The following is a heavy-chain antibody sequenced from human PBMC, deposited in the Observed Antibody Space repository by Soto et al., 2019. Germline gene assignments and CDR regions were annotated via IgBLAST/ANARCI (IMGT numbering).Heavy chain of an antibody. CDR3: ARGYCTATICDPWFDP. D-gene: IGHD2-8*02. CDR2: IYPGDSDT. J-gene: IGHJ5*02. V-gene: IGHV5-51*01. Sequence: GGSLKISCQGSGSAICSYLFAWVRQIPGKGLEWMGIIYPGDSDTRYSPSFQGHVTISDDKSITTAYLQWSSLKASGTAMYYCARGYCTATICDPWFDPWGQGTLVTVSS. CDR1: GSAICSYL.